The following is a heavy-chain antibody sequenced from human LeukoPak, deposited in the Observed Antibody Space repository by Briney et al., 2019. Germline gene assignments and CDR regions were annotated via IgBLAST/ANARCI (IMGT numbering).Heavy chain of an antibody. V-gene: IGHV4-30-4*01. CDR2: IYYSGST. J-gene: IGHJ5*02. D-gene: IGHD4-11*01. CDR3: ARSYSNYNWFDP. CDR1: GGSICSGDYY. Sequence: SETLSLTCTVSGGSICSGDYYWSWIRQPPGKGLEWIGYIYYSGSTYYNPSLKSRVTISVDTSKNQFSLKLSSVTAADTAVYYCARSYSNYNWFDPWGQGTLVTVSS.